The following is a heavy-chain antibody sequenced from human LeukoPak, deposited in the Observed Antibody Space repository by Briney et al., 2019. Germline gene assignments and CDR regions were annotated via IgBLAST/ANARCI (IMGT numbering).Heavy chain of an antibody. Sequence: GESLKISCKGSGYSFTSYWIGWVRQMPGKGLEWMGIIYPGDSDTRYSPSFQGQVTISADKSISTAYLQWSSLKASDTAMYHCARPVGTGYCSGGSCYQTDYWGQGTLVTVSS. CDR3: ARPVGTGYCSGGSCYQTDY. CDR2: IYPGDSDT. CDR1: GYSFTSYW. D-gene: IGHD2-15*01. V-gene: IGHV5-51*01. J-gene: IGHJ4*02.